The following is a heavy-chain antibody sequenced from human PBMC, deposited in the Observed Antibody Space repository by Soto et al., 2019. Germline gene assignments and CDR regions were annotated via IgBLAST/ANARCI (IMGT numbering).Heavy chain of an antibody. Sequence: PGGSLRLSCAVSGFTFDDNAMHWVRQAPEKGLEWVSGINWKSDIGYADSVKGRFTICRDNAENSLYLQMNSLRAEDTALYYCAISQDRGGRTTFIYWGQGTQVTVSS. J-gene: IGHJ4*02. CDR2: INWKSDI. V-gene: IGHV3-9*01. CDR3: AISQDRGGRTTFIY. D-gene: IGHD3-16*01. CDR1: GFTFDDNA.